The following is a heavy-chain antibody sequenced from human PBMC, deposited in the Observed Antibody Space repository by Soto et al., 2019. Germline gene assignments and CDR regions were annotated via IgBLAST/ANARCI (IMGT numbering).Heavy chain of an antibody. CDR3: ARIAAHGYFDY. D-gene: IGHD6-6*01. J-gene: IGHJ4*02. V-gene: IGHV4-39*01. Sequence: TRTACSDSMRITVVSVALIRQPPGKGLEWIGSIYYSGSTYYNPSLKSRVTISVDTSKNQFSLKLSSVTAADTAVYYCARIAAHGYFDYWGQGTLVTVSS. CDR2: IYYSGST. CDR1: SDSMRITVVS.